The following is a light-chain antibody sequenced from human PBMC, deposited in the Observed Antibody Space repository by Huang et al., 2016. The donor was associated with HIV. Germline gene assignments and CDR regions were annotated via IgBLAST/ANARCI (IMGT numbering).Light chain of an antibody. CDR3: QQYNNWPPWT. CDR1: QSVSSD. V-gene: IGKV3-15*01. J-gene: IGKJ1*01. CDR2: GAS. Sequence: EIVMTQSPATLSVSPGERATLSCRTSQSVSSDLAWYQQKPGQAPRLLIFGASHRATGIPARFSGSGSGTEFTLTISILQSEDFALYYCQQYNNWPPWTFGQGTKVEIK.